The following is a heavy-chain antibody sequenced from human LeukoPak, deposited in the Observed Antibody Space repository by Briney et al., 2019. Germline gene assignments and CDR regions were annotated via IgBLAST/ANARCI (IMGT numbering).Heavy chain of an antibody. CDR1: GGSISSYY. V-gene: IGHV4-59*01. Sequence: PSETLSLTCTVSGGSISSYYWIWIRQPPGKGLEGIGYIYYSGSTNYNPSLKSRVTISVDTSKNQFSLELSSVTAADTAVYYCARMRYYYDSSGSPAFDYWGQGTLVTVSS. J-gene: IGHJ4*02. CDR3: ARMRYYYDSSGSPAFDY. CDR2: IYYSGST. D-gene: IGHD3-22*01.